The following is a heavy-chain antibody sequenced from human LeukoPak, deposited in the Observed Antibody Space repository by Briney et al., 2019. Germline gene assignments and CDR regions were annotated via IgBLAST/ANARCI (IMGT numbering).Heavy chain of an antibody. CDR2: IYSRGTT. CDR1: GFTVSNNY. Sequence: GGSLRLSCAASGFTVSNNYMSWVRQAPGKGLEWVSVIYSRGTTYYADSVKGRFTISRDDSKNTLYLQMSSLRAEDPAVYFCARDSASGWYHDYWGQGTLVTVSS. CDR3: ARDSASGWYHDY. J-gene: IGHJ4*02. V-gene: IGHV3-66*03. D-gene: IGHD6-19*01.